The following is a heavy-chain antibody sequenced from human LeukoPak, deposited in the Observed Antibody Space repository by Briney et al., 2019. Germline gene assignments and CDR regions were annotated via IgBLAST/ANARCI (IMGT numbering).Heavy chain of an antibody. D-gene: IGHD3-22*01. CDR3: ARQANYYDSSGYYAILFDY. V-gene: IGHV4-34*01. CDR1: GFTFGSYG. CDR2: INHSGST. J-gene: IGHJ4*02. Sequence: PGGTLRLSCAASGFTFGSYGMSWIRQPPGKWLEWIGEINHSGSTNYNPSLKSRVTISVDTSKNQFSLKLSSVTAADTAVYYCARQANYYDSSGYYAILFDYWGQGTLVTVSS.